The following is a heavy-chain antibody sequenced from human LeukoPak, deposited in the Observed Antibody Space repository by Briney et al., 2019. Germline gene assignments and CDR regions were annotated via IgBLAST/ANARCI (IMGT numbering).Heavy chain of an antibody. V-gene: IGHV3-74*01. J-gene: IGHJ4*02. CDR2: INSDGSST. D-gene: IGHD1-7*01. CDR3: ARVTSVTGTIFDS. Sequence: GGSLRLSCAASGFTFSSCWMHWVRQAPGKGLVWVARINSDGSSTSYADSVKGRFTISRDNAKNTLYLQMSSLRAEDTAVHYCARVTSVTGTIFDSWGQGTLVTVSS. CDR1: GFTFSSCW.